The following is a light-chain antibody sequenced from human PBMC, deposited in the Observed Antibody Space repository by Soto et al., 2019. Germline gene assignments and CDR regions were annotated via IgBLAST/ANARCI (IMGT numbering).Light chain of an antibody. Sequence: EIVMTQSPATLSVSPWEGATLSCRASQGIGDTLAWYQQKPGQAPRLLIYGASNRATGIPDRFSGSGSGTDFTLTISRLEPEDFAVYHCQQYGSSPLITFGQGTRLEIK. CDR2: GAS. J-gene: IGKJ5*01. CDR1: QGIGDT. CDR3: QQYGSSPLIT. V-gene: IGKV3-20*01.